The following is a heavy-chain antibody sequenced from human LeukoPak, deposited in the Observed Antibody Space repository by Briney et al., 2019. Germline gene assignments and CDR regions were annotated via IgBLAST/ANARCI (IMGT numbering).Heavy chain of an antibody. J-gene: IGHJ3*02. Sequence: GASVKVSCKASGYTFTGYYMHWVRQAPGQGLEWMGRINPNSGGTNYAQKFQGRVTMTRDTFISTAYMELSRLRSDDTAVYYCARVGDVVVVAATDDAFDIWGQGTMVTVSS. CDR3: ARVGDVVVVAATDDAFDI. D-gene: IGHD2-15*01. CDR1: GYTFTGYY. CDR2: INPNSGGT. V-gene: IGHV1-2*06.